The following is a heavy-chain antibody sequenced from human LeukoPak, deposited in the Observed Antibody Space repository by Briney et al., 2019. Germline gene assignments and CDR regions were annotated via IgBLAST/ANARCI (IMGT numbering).Heavy chain of an antibody. CDR2: IYYSGST. V-gene: IGHV4-30-4*08. J-gene: IGHJ4*02. Sequence: SETLSLTCTVSGGSISSGDYYWSWIRQPPGKGLEWIGYIYYSGSTYYNPSLKSRVTISVDTSKNQFSLTLSSVTAADTAVYYCARDPSTYYDSSGYSGHWGQGTLVTVSS. D-gene: IGHD3-22*01. CDR1: GGSISSGDYY. CDR3: ARDPSTYYDSSGYSGH.